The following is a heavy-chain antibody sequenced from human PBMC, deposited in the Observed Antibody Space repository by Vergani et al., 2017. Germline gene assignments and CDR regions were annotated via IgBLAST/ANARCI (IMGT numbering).Heavy chain of an antibody. J-gene: IGHJ4*02. CDR2: ISSSGSTI. D-gene: IGHD2-2*02. Sequence: QVQLVESGGGLVKPGGSLRLSCAASGFTFSDYYMSWIRQAPGKGLEWVSYISSSGSTIYYADSVKGRFTLSRDNSKNTLYLQMNSLRAEDTAVYYCARGGKYCSSTSCYSLGYFDYWGQGTLVTVSS. V-gene: IGHV3-11*04. CDR3: ARGGKYCSSTSCYSLGYFDY. CDR1: GFTFSDYY.